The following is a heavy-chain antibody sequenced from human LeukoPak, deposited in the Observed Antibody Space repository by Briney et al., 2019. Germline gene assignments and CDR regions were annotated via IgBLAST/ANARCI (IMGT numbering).Heavy chain of an antibody. Sequence: SETLSLTCAVYGGSFSGYYWSWIRQPPGKGLEWIGEIDHSGSTNYNPSLKSRVTISLDTSKNQFSLKLSSVTAADTAVYYCARQTVRWLGFDPWGQGTLVTVSS. J-gene: IGHJ5*02. CDR2: IDHSGST. CDR3: ARQTVRWLGFDP. CDR1: GGSFSGYY. V-gene: IGHV4-34*01. D-gene: IGHD4-17*01.